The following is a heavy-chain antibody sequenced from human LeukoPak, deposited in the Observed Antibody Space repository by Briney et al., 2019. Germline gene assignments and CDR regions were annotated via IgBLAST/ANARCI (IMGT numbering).Heavy chain of an antibody. V-gene: IGHV4-59*01. CDR3: ARAHLKASGYYPIHAFDI. Sequence: PSETLSLTCTVSGGSISSYYWSWIRRPPGKGLEWIGYIYYSGSTNYNPSHKSRVTISVDTSKNQFSLKLSSVTAADTAVYYCARAHLKASGYYPIHAFDIWGQGTMVTVSS. J-gene: IGHJ3*02. D-gene: IGHD3-3*01. CDR2: IYYSGST. CDR1: GGSISSYY.